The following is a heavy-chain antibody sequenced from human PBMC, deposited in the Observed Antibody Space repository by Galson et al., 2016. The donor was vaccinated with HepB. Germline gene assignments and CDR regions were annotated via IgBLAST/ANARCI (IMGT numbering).Heavy chain of an antibody. J-gene: IGHJ4*02. D-gene: IGHD3-10*01. CDR3: AESRG. CDR1: GFSFSSDW. CDR2: INQDGSEK. Sequence: SLRLSCAASGFSFSSDWMIWVRQAPGEGLEWVANINQDGSEKYYVDPVKDRFTISRDNAKNSLYLQMNSLRVEDTAVYYCAESRGWGQGTLVTVSS. V-gene: IGHV3-7*01.